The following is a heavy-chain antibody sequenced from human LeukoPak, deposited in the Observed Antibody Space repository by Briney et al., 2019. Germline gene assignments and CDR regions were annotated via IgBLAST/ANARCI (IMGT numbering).Heavy chain of an antibody. CDR1: GGSISSYY. CDR3: VRSEIDDYSKY. V-gene: IGHV4-59*08. D-gene: IGHD4-11*01. J-gene: IGHJ4*02. CDR2: IDYSGSI. Sequence: SETLSLTCTVSGGSISSYYWSWIRQPPGKGLEWLGSIDYSGSIYDNPSLRSRVTISLDTSKNQVYLKVNSVTAADTAVYYCVRSEIDDYSKYWGQGTLVIVSS.